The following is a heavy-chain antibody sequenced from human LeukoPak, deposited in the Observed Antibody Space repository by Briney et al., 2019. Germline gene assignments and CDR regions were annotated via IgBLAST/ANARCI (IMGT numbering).Heavy chain of an antibody. CDR2: IYYGGST. D-gene: IGHD3-22*01. V-gene: IGHV4-39*07. Sequence: PSETLSLTCTVSGGSISSSSYYWGWIRQPPGKGLEWIGSIYYGGSTYYNPSLKSRVTISVDTSKNQFSLKLSSVTAADTAVYYCARGRRDYYDSSGYYFGYWGQGTLVTVSS. CDR1: GGSISSSSYY. J-gene: IGHJ4*02. CDR3: ARGRRDYYDSSGYYFGY.